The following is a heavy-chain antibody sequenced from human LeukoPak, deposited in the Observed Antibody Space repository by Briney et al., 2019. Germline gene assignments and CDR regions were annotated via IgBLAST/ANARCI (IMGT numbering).Heavy chain of an antibody. V-gene: IGHV1-3*04. J-gene: IGHJ4*02. Sequence: ASVKVSCTASGYTFTSYAIHWVRQAPGQRLEWLGWINTGNGDTRYSQTFQGRVTITSYTSASTAYMELSSLRSEDTAVYYCARDLGSGSLHYWGQGTLVTVSS. CDR1: GYTFTSYA. D-gene: IGHD1-26*01. CDR3: ARDLGSGSLHY. CDR2: INTGNGDT.